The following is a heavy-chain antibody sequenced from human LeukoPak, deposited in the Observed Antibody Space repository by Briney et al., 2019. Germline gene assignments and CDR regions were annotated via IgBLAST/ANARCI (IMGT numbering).Heavy chain of an antibody. CDR2: IYYSGST. CDR3: ARRNLSYYYGSGSYYPPYYYYYMDV. V-gene: IGHV4-39*07. Sequence: KASETLSLTCTVSGGSISSSSYYWGWIRQPPGKGLEWIGSIYYSGSTYYNPSLKSRVTISVDTSKNQFSLKLSSVTAADTAVYYCARRNLSYYYGSGSYYPPYYYYYMDVWGKGTTVTVSS. D-gene: IGHD3-10*01. J-gene: IGHJ6*03. CDR1: GGSISSSSYY.